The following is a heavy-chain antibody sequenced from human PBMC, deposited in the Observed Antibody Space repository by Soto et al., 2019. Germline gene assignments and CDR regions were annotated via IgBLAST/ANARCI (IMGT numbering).Heavy chain of an antibody. CDR1: GFSFNDAW. D-gene: IGHD6-6*01. Sequence: GGSLRLSCAASGFSFNDAWMSWVRQAPGKGLEWVGRIKSKTDRETTDYAAPVKGRFNVSRDDSKNTLYLQMNSLKTEDAAVYYCTTDRAIAALFALDPWGELTLVTVSS. V-gene: IGHV3-15*01. J-gene: IGHJ5*02. CDR3: TTDRAIAALFALDP. CDR2: IKSKTDRETT.